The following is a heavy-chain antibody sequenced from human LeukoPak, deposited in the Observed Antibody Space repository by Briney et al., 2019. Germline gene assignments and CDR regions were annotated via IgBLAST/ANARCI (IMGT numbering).Heavy chain of an antibody. CDR2: IDYSGST. CDR3: ARAGHNGYEIDY. Sequence: SETLSLTCTASGGSIQTYYWTWIRQSPGKGLEWIGYIDYSGSTNYNPSLRSRVTMSIDTSKKQFSLKLTSVTAADTALYYCARAGHNGYEIDYWGQGTLLTVSS. V-gene: IGHV4-59*01. D-gene: IGHD5-12*01. CDR1: GGSIQTYY. J-gene: IGHJ4*02.